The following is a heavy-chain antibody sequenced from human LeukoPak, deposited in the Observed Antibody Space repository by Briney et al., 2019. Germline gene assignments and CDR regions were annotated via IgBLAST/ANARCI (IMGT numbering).Heavy chain of an antibody. CDR3: ARPLRFLEWFQIDY. CDR1: GFIFSTYG. V-gene: IGHV3-30*19. J-gene: IGHJ4*02. Sequence: GGSLRLSCAASGFIFSTYGMHWVRQAPGKGLEWVAVIWYDGSNKYYADSVKGRFTISRDNSKNTLYLQMNSLRAEDTAVYYCARPLRFLEWFQIDYWGQGTLVTVSS. CDR2: IWYDGSNK. D-gene: IGHD3-3*01.